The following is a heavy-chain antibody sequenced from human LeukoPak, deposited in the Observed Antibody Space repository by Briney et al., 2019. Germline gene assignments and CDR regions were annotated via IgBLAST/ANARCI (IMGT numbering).Heavy chain of an antibody. D-gene: IGHD6-6*01. Sequence: SETLSLTCAVYGGSFSGYYWSWIRQPPGKGLEWIGEINHSGSTNYNPSLKSRVTISVDTSKNQFSLKLSSVTAADTAVYYCARGREYSRGHRFDPWGQGTLVTVSS. CDR1: GGSFSGYY. J-gene: IGHJ5*02. CDR3: ARGREYSRGHRFDP. CDR2: INHSGST. V-gene: IGHV4-34*01.